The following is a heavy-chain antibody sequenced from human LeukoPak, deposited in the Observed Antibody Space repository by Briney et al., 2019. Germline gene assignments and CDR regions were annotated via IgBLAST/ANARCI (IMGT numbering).Heavy chain of an antibody. CDR3: ARSSSSWDSDAFDI. J-gene: IGHJ3*02. V-gene: IGHV4-59*11. CDR1: GGSISSHY. D-gene: IGHD6-13*01. CDR2: IYYSGST. Sequence: KPSETLSLTCTVSGGSISSHYWSWIRQPPGKGLEWIGYIYYSGSTNYNPSLKSRVTISVDTSKNQFSLKLSSVTAADTAVYYCARSSSSWDSDAFDIWGQGTMVTVSS.